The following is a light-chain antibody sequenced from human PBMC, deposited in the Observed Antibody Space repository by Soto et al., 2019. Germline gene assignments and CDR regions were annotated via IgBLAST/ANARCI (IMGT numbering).Light chain of an antibody. J-gene: IGKJ1*01. CDR3: QQYDSSWT. CDR1: QSVSGY. CDR2: GAS. Sequence: EIVLPQSPATLSLSPGASSALSGRASQSVSGYLAWFQQKPGQAPRLLIYGASSRATGIPDRFSGSGSGTDFTLTISRLEPEDFAVYYCQQYDSSWTFGQGTKVDIK. V-gene: IGKV3-20*01.